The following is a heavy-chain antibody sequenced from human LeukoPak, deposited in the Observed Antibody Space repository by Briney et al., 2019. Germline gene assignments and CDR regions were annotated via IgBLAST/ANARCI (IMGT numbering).Heavy chain of an antibody. CDR2: IYYSGST. Sequence: SETLSLTCTVSGGSISSYYWSWIRQPPGKGLEWIGYIYYSGSTNYNPSLKSRVTISVDTSKNQFSLKLGSVTAADTAVYYCARDGGATIRGDYFDYWGQGTLVTVSS. V-gene: IGHV4-59*01. CDR1: GGSISSYY. CDR3: ARDGGATIRGDYFDY. D-gene: IGHD5-12*01. J-gene: IGHJ4*02.